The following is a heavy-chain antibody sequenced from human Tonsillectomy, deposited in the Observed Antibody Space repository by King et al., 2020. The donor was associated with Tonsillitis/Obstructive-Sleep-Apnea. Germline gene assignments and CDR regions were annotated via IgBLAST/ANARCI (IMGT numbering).Heavy chain of an antibody. D-gene: IGHD5-24*01. CDR1: GFTFDDYT. CDR2: IYWDGSNT. CDR3: VKDRGYNVGSYFDY. Sequence: VKLVESGGVVVQPGGSLRLSCAASGFTFDDYTMHWVRQPPGKGLEWVSLIYWDGSNTYYTDSVKGRFTISRDNTKNSLYLQMNGLRTEDTALYFCVKDRGYNVGSYFDYWGQGTLVSVSS. V-gene: IGHV3-43*01. J-gene: IGHJ4*02.